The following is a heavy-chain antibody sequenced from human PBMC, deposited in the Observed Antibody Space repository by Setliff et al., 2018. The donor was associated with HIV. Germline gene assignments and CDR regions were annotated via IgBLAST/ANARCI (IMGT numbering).Heavy chain of an antibody. CDR1: GFIFSGYT. CDR3: AREQNHYNFWSGHNYDAFDI. J-gene: IGHJ3*02. D-gene: IGHD3-3*01. Sequence: PGGSLRLSCAASGFIFSGYTMVWVRQAPGKGLEWVSSISSSGNFIYYEDSVKGRFTVSRDNAKNSVYLQMNSLRAEDTALYYCAREQNHYNFWSGHNYDAFDIWGQGTMVTVSS. V-gene: IGHV3-21*01. CDR2: ISSSGNFI.